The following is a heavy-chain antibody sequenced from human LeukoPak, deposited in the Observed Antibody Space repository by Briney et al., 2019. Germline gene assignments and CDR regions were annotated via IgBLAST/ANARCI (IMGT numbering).Heavy chain of an antibody. CDR2: ITTGDGNT. CDR1: GFTFSSYT. CDR3: AKAPAYYDFWSGYAFDY. V-gene: IGHV3-23*01. J-gene: IGHJ4*02. D-gene: IGHD3-3*01. Sequence: GGSLRLSFSASGFTFSSYTMAWVRQAPGKGLEWVSTITTGDGNTYYADSVKGRFTVSRDDSKNTLDLQMNSLRAEATAASYCAKAPAYYDFWSGYAFDYWGQGTLVTVSS.